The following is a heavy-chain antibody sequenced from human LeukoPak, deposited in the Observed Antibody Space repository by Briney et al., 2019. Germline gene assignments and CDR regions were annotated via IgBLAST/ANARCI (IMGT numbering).Heavy chain of an antibody. Sequence: PGGSLRLCCAASGFTFSDYYLSWIRQAPGKGLEWVSYISSSTSYTNYADSVKGRFTISRENAKNSLYLHMNSLRGEDTAVYYCARRGGSTATGYYFDYWGQGTLVTVSA. J-gene: IGHJ4*02. V-gene: IGHV3-11*06. CDR3: ARRGGSTATGYYFDY. CDR2: ISSSTSYT. CDR1: GFTFSDYY. D-gene: IGHD3-10*01.